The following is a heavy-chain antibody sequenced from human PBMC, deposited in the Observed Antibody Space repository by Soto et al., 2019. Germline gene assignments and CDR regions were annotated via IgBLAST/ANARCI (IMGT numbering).Heavy chain of an antibody. CDR1: GGSISNYY. V-gene: IGHV4-59*01. J-gene: IGHJ4*02. Sequence: PSETLSLTCTVSGGSISNYYWSWIRQPPRKGLEWIGYIYFTGSTRYNSSLKSRVTISVDTSKNQFSLKLYSVTAADTAVYYCARVGSGYVRGFDYWGQGILVTVSS. CDR2: IYFTGST. D-gene: IGHD5-12*01. CDR3: ARVGSGYVRGFDY.